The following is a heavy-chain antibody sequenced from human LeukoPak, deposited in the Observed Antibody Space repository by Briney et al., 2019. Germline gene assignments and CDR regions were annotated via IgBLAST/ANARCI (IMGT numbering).Heavy chain of an antibody. D-gene: IGHD2-15*01. CDR3: AKRRGDLGGSFDI. Sequence: PGGTLRLSCAASGFTFSSYGMSWVRQAPGKVLEWVSGISGSGGSTYYADSVKGRFTISRDNSKNTLYLQRNSLRVEDTAVYYCAKRRGDLGGSFDIWGQGTMVTVSS. J-gene: IGHJ3*02. V-gene: IGHV3-23*01. CDR1: GFTFSSYG. CDR2: ISGSGGST.